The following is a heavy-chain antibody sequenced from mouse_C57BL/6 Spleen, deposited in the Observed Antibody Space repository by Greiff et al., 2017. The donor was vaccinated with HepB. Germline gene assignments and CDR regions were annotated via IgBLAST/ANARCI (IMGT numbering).Heavy chain of an antibody. CDR1: GFNFTSYW. D-gene: IGHD2-2*01. Sequence: VQLQQPGAELVKPGASVKLSCKASGFNFTSYWMHWVKQRPERGLEWIGRIDPNSGGTKYNEKFKSKATLTVDKPSSTAYMQLSSLTSEDTAVYYCAREGHGWNEDWFDYWGQGTLVTVSA. CDR2: IDPNSGGT. V-gene: IGHV1-72*01. J-gene: IGHJ3*01. CDR3: AREGHGWNEDWFDY.